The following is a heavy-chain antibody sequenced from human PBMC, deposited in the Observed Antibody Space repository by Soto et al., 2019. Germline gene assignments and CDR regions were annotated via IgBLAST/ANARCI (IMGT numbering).Heavy chain of an antibody. V-gene: IGHV3-74*01. CDR3: ARGGLEPFDH. J-gene: IGHJ4*02. CDR2: ISDYGRI. Sequence: GGSLRLSCAASGFTFGNYWMHWVRQAPGKGLAWVSRISDYGRINYADSVKDRFIISRDDARSELYLQLNDLRVEDTATYYCARGGLEPFDHWGQGALVTVSS. CDR1: GFTFGNYW. D-gene: IGHD1-1*01.